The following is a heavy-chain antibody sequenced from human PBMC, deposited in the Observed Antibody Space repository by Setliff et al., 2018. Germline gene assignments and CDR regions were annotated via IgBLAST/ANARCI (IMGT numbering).Heavy chain of an antibody. J-gene: IGHJ6*03. D-gene: IGHD6-19*01. V-gene: IGHV4-59*01. Sequence: SETLSLTCTVSGGSINGYYWAWIRQPPGMRLEWIGHIHSSGSINYNPSVQGRVTMSVDRSNNHFSLKLTSLIAADTAVYYCAREYISCGWYGEGESGYYMDVWGKGTTVTVSS. CDR1: GGSINGYY. CDR2: IHSSGSI. CDR3: AREYISCGWYGEGESGYYMDV.